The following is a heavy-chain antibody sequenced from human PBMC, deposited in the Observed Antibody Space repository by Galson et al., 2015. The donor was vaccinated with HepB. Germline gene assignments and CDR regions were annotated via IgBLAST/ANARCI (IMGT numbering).Heavy chain of an antibody. Sequence: SLRLSCAAAGISVSSSYMTWVRQAPGKGLEWVSGIGGSGITTYYADSVKGRFTISRDNSKNTLYLQMNSLRAEDTAVYYCARPKWATVIAFDIWGQGTMATVSS. CDR1: GISVSSSY. V-gene: IGHV3-23*01. J-gene: IGHJ3*02. CDR3: ARPKWATVIAFDI. CDR2: IGGSGITT. D-gene: IGHD4-17*01.